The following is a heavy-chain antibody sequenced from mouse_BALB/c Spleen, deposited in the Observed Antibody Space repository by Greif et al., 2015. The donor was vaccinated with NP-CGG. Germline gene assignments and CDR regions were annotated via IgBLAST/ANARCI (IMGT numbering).Heavy chain of an antibody. CDR1: GYAFSSYW. J-gene: IGHJ3*01. D-gene: IGHD1-2*01. V-gene: IGHV1-80*01. Sequence: VKLVESGAELVRPGSSVKISCKASGYAFSSYWMNWVKQRPGQGLEWIGQIYPGDGDTNYNGKFKGKATLTADKSSSTAYMQLSSLTSEDSAVYFCASGRLEFAYWGQGTLVTVSA. CDR3: ASGRLEFAY. CDR2: IYPGDGDT.